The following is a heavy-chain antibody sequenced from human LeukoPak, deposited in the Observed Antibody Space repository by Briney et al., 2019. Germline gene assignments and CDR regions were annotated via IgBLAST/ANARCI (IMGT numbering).Heavy chain of an antibody. V-gene: IGHV1-2*02. CDR3: ARDTIVGATYWFDP. Sequence: ASVKVSCKASGYTFTGYYMHWVRQAPRQGLEWMGWINPNSGGTNYAQKFQGRVTMTRDTSISTAYMELSRLRSDDTAVYYCARDTIVGATYWFDPWGQGTLVTVSS. CDR2: INPNSGGT. CDR1: GYTFTGYY. D-gene: IGHD1-26*01. J-gene: IGHJ5*02.